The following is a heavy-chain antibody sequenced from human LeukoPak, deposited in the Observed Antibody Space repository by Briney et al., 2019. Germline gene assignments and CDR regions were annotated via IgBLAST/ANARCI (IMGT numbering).Heavy chain of an antibody. J-gene: IGHJ4*02. Sequence: GASVKVSCKASGYTFTGYYMHWVRQAPGQGLEWMGWINPVSGGTDYAQRFQGRVTMTRDTSISTAYMEVRRLSYDDTAVYYCARGNSYAKGSYFDYWGQGTLVTVSS. V-gene: IGHV1-2*02. D-gene: IGHD5-18*01. CDR3: ARGNSYAKGSYFDY. CDR2: INPVSGGT. CDR1: GYTFTGYY.